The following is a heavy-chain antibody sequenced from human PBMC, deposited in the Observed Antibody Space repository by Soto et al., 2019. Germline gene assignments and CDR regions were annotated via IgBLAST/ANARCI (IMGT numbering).Heavy chain of an antibody. CDR3: ARDGVLWFGESKLDY. J-gene: IGHJ4*02. CDR2: INRDGTEK. D-gene: IGHD3-10*01. Sequence: EVQLVESGGGLVQPGGSLRLSCAASGFSFSNYWMSWVRQAPGRGLEWVANINRDGTEKYYVDSVKGRFTISRDNAKNSLYLQMNSLRVEDTAVYYCARDGVLWFGESKLDYWGQGALVTVSS. V-gene: IGHV3-7*04. CDR1: GFSFSNYW.